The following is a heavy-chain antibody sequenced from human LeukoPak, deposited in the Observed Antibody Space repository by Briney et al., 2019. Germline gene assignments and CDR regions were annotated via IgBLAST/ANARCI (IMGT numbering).Heavy chain of an antibody. D-gene: IGHD6-6*01. CDR1: GYTFTGYY. J-gene: IGHJ4*02. CDR3: ARTYSSSSRALGY. V-gene: IGHV1-2*04. Sequence: ASVKVSCKASGYTFTGYYMHWVRQAPGQGLEWMGWINPNSGGTNCAQKFQGWVTMTRDTSISTAYMELSRLRSDDTAVYYCARTYSSSSRALGYWGQGTLVTVSS. CDR2: INPNSGGT.